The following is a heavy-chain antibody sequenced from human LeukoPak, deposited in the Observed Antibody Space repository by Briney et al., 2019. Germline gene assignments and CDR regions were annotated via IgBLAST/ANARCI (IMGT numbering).Heavy chain of an antibody. CDR2: INPNSGGT. V-gene: IGHV1-2*02. Sequence: ASVKVSCKXSGYTFTGYYMHWVRQAPGQGLEWMGWINPNSGGTNYAQKFQGRVTMTRDTSITTAYMELSRLRSDDTAVYYCARDVRGAVAGDYYMDVWGKGTTVTVSS. CDR3: ARDVRGAVAGDYYMDV. D-gene: IGHD6-19*01. CDR1: GYTFTGYY. J-gene: IGHJ6*03.